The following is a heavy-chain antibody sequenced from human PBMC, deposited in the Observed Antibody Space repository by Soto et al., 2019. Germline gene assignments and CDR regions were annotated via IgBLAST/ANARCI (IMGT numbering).Heavy chain of an antibody. CDR3: AGAYARTFAS. J-gene: IGHJ4*02. CDR2: INHSGST. D-gene: IGHD2-2*01. CDR1: GGSFSGYY. Sequence: QVQLQQWGAGLLKPSETLSLTCAVYGGSFSGYYWNWIRQPPGKGLEWIGEINHSGSTNYNPSLKSRVTISLDTPKTQFSLKWGSMPPADTAVNYGAGAYARTFASWGQGTLVTVSS. V-gene: IGHV4-34*01.